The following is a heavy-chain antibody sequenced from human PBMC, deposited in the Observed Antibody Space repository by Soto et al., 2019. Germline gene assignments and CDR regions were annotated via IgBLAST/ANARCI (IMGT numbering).Heavy chain of an antibody. D-gene: IGHD2-2*02. Sequence: GGSLRLSCAASGFTFSSYGMHWVRQAPGKGLEWVAVISYDGSNKYYADSVKGRFTISRDNSKNTLYLQMNSLRAEDTAVYYCANLGGGIPAAIGSGSNREALINDYWGQGTLVTVSS. V-gene: IGHV3-30*18. CDR3: ANLGGGIPAAIGSGSNREALINDY. J-gene: IGHJ4*02. CDR1: GFTFSSYG. CDR2: ISYDGSNK.